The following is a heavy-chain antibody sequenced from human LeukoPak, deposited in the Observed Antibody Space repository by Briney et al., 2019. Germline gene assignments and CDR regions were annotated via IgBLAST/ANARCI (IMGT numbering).Heavy chain of an antibody. CDR1: GFTFDDYA. D-gene: IGHD1-26*01. J-gene: IGHJ4*02. Sequence: PGRSLRLSCAASGFTFDDYAMHWVRQAPGKGLEGVSGISWNSGSIGYADSVKGRFTISRDNAKNSLYLQMNSLRAEDMALYYCAKDTKWEPTYYFDYWGQGTLVTVSS. V-gene: IGHV3-9*03. CDR3: AKDTKWEPTYYFDY. CDR2: ISWNSGSI.